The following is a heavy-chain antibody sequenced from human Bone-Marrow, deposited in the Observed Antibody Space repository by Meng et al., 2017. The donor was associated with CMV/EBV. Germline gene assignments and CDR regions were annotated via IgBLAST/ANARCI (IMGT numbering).Heavy chain of an antibody. J-gene: IGHJ4*02. D-gene: IGHD3-22*01. CDR3: AKASSIVVVDMAG. CDR1: GFTFDDYG. CDR2: ISWNSGSI. V-gene: IGHV3-9*01. Sequence: GGSLRLSCAASGFTFDDYGMSWVRQAPGKGLEWVSGISWNSGSIGYADSVKGRFTISRDNAKNSLYLQMNSLRAEDTALYYCAKASSIVVVDMAGWGQGTLVTVSS.